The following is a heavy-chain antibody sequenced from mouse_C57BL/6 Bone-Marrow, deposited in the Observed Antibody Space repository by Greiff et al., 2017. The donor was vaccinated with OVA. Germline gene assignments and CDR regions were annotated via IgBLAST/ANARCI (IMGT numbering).Heavy chain of an antibody. J-gene: IGHJ4*01. CDR3: TTSFYGYPYAMDY. CDR1: GFNIKDYY. D-gene: IGHD2-2*01. Sequence: EVQLQQFGAELVRPGASVKLSCTASGFNIKDYYMHWVKQRPEQGLEWIGRIDPEDGDTEYAPKFQGKATMTADTSSNTAYLQLSSLTSEDTAVYYCTTSFYGYPYAMDYWGQGTSVTVSS. CDR2: IDPEDGDT. V-gene: IGHV14-1*01.